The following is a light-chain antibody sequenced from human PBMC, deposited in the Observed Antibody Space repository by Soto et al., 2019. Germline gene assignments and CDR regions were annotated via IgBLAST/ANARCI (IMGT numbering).Light chain of an antibody. CDR1: QGVNNY. CDR3: LQHFAYPLT. CDR2: AAS. V-gene: IGKV1-17*03. Sequence: DIQMTQSPSAMSASVGDTVTITCRASQGVNNYLAWFQQKPGKVPQRLIYAASSLQSGVPSRFSGSGSGTEFTLTIKSLQPEDFETYYCLQHFAYPLTFGGGTKVDI. J-gene: IGKJ4*01.